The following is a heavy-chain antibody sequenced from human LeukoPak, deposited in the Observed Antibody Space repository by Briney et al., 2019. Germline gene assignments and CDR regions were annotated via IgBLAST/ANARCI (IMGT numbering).Heavy chain of an antibody. V-gene: IGHV3-30*04. CDR2: ISYDGSNK. J-gene: IGHJ6*04. CDR1: GFTFSSYA. Sequence: GGSLRLSCAASGFTFSSYAMHWVRQAPGKGLEWVAVISYDGSNKYYADSVKGRFIISRDNSKNTLYLQMNSLRAEDTAVYYCARDRRGDDYYYYGMDVWGKGTTVTVSS. D-gene: IGHD4-17*01. CDR3: ARDRRGDDYYYYGMDV.